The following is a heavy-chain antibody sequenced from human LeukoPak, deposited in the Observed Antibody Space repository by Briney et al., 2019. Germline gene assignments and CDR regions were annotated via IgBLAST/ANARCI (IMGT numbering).Heavy chain of an antibody. Sequence: PSETLSLTCTVSGGSINSRNHYWGWIRQPPGKGLEWIGNIYYSGSIYYNPSLKSRLTISIDTSRNQFSLKLGSVTATDTAVYYCARLLAYYYDSSGPFFDYWGQGTLVTVSS. D-gene: IGHD3-22*01. J-gene: IGHJ4*02. CDR2: IYYSGSI. CDR1: GGSINSRNHY. V-gene: IGHV4-39*01. CDR3: ARLLAYYYDSSGPFFDY.